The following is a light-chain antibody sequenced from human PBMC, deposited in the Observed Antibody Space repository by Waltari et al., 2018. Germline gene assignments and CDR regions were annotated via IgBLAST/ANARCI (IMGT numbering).Light chain of an antibody. J-gene: IGLJ2*01. CDR1: SIDVGRYNL. CDR2: EVS. V-gene: IGLV2-23*02. CDR3: CSYAGSSTFVV. Sequence: QSALTQPASVSGSPGQSITISCTGTSIDVGRYNLVSWYQQHPGKAPKLMIYEVSKRPSGVSNRFSGSKSGNTASLTISGLQAEDEADYYCCSYAGSSTFVVFGGGTKLTVL.